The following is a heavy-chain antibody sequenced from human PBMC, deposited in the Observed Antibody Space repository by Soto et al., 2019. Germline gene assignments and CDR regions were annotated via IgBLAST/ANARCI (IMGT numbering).Heavy chain of an antibody. CDR2: IGTAGDT. D-gene: IGHD4-17*01. CDR1: GLTFSSYD. CDR3: VKGDYAYYYYGMDV. V-gene: IGHV3-13*01. J-gene: IGHJ6*02. Sequence: GGSLRLSCAASGLTFSSYDMHWVRQATGKGLEWVSTIGTAGDTYYPGSVKGRFTISRENAKNTLYLQMSSLRAEDTAVYYCVKGDYAYYYYGMDVWGQGTTVTVSS.